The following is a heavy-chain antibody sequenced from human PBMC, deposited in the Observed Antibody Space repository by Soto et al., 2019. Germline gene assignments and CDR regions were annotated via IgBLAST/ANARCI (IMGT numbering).Heavy chain of an antibody. CDR2: ISSSGSTV. J-gene: IGHJ4*02. D-gene: IGHD1-26*01. CDR1: GFAFSTYK. V-gene: IGHV3-48*03. Sequence: GGSLRLSCEAAGFAFSTYKMNWVRQAPGRGLEWVSYISSSGSTVYYADSVNVRFTISRDNAKNSLYLQMNSLRAEDTAVYYCARERVGAARYYFDYWGQGALVTVSS. CDR3: ARERVGAARYYFDY.